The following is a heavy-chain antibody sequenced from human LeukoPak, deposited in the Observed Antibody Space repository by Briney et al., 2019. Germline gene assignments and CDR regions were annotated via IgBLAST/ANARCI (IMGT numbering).Heavy chain of an antibody. CDR2: INTGGSTI. CDR1: GFSFSSCE. Sequence: GGSLRLSCAASGFSFSSCEMSWVRQAPGKGLEWISYINTGGSTIDYADSVKGRFTVSRDNAKNSLYLQMNSLRAEDTAVYYCARDRPLSTYCGGDCYYKRGDYWGQGTLVTVSS. D-gene: IGHD2-21*02. J-gene: IGHJ4*02. CDR3: ARDRPLSTYCGGDCYYKRGDY. V-gene: IGHV3-48*03.